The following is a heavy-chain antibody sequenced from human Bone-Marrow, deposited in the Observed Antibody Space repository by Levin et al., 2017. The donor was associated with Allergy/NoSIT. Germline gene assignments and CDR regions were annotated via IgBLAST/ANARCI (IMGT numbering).Heavy chain of an antibody. V-gene: IGHV3-53*01. J-gene: IGHJ5*02. CDR3: AAHCSSTNCYGGDWFDP. CDR1: GFTVSSNY. D-gene: IGHD2-2*01. CDR2: IYSGGST. Sequence: AGESLKISCAASGFTVSSNYMSWVRQAPGKGLEWVAVIYSGGSTYYADSVKGRFTISRDNSKNTLYLQMNSLRAEDTAVYYCAAHCSSTNCYGGDWFDPWGQGTLVTVSS.